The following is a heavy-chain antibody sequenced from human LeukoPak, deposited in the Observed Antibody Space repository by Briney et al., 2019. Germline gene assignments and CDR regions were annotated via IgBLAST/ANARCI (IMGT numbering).Heavy chain of an antibody. CDR3: ARQCSITSCL. Sequence: GGSLRLSCAASTFTFSDYHMSWIRQAPGKGLEWISYISNSGSTIYYADSVKGRFTISRDNAKSSLYLQMNSLRAEDTAVYYCARQCSITSCLWGQGTLVTVSS. V-gene: IGHV3-11*04. CDR1: TFTFSDYH. D-gene: IGHD2-2*01. CDR2: ISNSGSTI. J-gene: IGHJ4*02.